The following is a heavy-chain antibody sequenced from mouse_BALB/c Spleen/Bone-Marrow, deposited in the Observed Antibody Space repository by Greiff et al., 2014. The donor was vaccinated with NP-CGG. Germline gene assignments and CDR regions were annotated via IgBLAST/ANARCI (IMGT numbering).Heavy chain of an antibody. CDR1: EFSLTSYG. D-gene: IGHD1-1*01. J-gene: IGHJ3*01. CDR2: IWAGGST. CDR3: ARGGSSRTWFAY. V-gene: IGHV2-9*02. Sequence: QVQLQQSGPGLVAPSQSLSITCTVSEFSLTSYGVHWVRQTPGKGLEWLGVIWAGGSTNYNSALMARLSISKDNSKSQVFLKMNSLQTDDTAMYYCARGGSSRTWFAYWGQGTLVTVSA.